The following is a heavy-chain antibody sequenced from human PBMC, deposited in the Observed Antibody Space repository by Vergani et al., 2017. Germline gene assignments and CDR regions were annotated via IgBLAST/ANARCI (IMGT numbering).Heavy chain of an antibody. CDR1: GGSISSGGYY. V-gene: IGHV4-31*03. CDR2: IYYSGST. J-gene: IGHJ4*02. D-gene: IGHD3-3*01. CDR3: ARAKENYEFWSGYYKSYYFDY. Sequence: QVQLQESGPGLVKPSQTLSLTCTVSGGSISSGGYYWSWIRQHPGKGLEWIGYIYYSGSTYYNPSLKSRVTISVDTSKNQFSLKLSSVTAADTAVYYCARAKENYEFWSGYYKSYYFDYWGQGTLVTVSS.